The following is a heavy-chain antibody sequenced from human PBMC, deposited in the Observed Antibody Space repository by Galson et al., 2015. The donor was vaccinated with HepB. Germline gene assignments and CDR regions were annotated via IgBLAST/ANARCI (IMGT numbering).Heavy chain of an antibody. V-gene: IGHV3-30*03. D-gene: IGHD2-15*01. Sequence: SLRLSCAASGFTFTNYGMHWVRQAPGKVLEWVAVVSHDGNFKDYADSVKGRFTISRDDSKKTLHLQMNSLGAEDTAVYHCATEDCSGGLCLGHWGQGTLVTVSS. CDR3: ATEDCSGGLCLGH. CDR2: VSHDGNFK. J-gene: IGHJ4*02. CDR1: GFTFTNYG.